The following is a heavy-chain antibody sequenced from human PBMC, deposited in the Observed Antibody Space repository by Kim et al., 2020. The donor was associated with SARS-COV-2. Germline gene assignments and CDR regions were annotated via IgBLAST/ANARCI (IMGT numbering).Heavy chain of an antibody. J-gene: IGHJ3*01. CDR3: ARAVTGRIDAFDL. V-gene: IGHV3-7*04. Sequence: SMKGRFTISRDNAHNSLYLHVTSLRTDDTAMYYCARAVTGRIDAFDLWGQGTMVSVSS. D-gene: IGHD6-19*01.